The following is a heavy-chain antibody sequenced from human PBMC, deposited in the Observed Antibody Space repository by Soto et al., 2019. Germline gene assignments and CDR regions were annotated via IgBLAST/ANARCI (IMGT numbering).Heavy chain of an antibody. CDR1: GFTFSSYS. V-gene: IGHV3-48*01. CDR3: ARDQPLPYDYIWGSLSTPDY. CDR2: ISSSSSTI. D-gene: IGHD3-16*01. J-gene: IGHJ4*02. Sequence: PGGSLRLSCAASGFTFSSYSMNWVRQAPGKGLERVSYISSSSSTIYYADSVKGRFTISRDNAKNSLYLQMNSLRAEDTAVYYCARDQPLPYDYIWGSLSTPDYWGQGTLVTVSS.